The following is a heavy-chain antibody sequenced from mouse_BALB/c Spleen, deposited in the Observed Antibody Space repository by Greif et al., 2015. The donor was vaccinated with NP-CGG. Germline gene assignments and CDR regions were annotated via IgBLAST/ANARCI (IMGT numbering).Heavy chain of an antibody. CDR2: IDPENGDT. Sequence: VQLQQSGAELVRSGASVKLSCTASGFNIKDYFMHWVKQRPEQGLEWIGWIDPENGDTEYAPKFQGKATMTADTSSNTAYLQLSSLTSEDTAVYYCNARDRYDDYYAMDYWGQGTSVTVSS. V-gene: IGHV14-4*02. CDR3: NARDRYDDYYAMDY. J-gene: IGHJ4*01. D-gene: IGHD2-14*01. CDR1: GFNIKDYF.